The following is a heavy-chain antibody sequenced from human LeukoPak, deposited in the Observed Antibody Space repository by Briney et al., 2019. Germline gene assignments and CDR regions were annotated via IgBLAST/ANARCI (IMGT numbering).Heavy chain of an antibody. CDR2: IKQDGSEK. CDR3: ARVASAVPDN. J-gene: IGHJ4*02. V-gene: IGHV3-7*04. Sequence: GGSLRLSCAASGFTFTTYWMSWIRQAPGKGLEWGANIKQDGSEKYYIDSVKGRFTISRDNAKNSLYLQMNSLRAEDTAVYYCARVASAVPDNWGQGTLVTVSS. D-gene: IGHD6-19*01. CDR1: GFTFTTYW.